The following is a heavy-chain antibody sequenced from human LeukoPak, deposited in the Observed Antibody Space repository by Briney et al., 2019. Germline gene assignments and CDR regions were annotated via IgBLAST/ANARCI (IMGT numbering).Heavy chain of an antibody. CDR2: ISYDGSNE. CDR1: GFTFSSYG. D-gene: IGHD3-10*01. J-gene: IGHJ4*02. Sequence: PGGSLRLSCAASGFTFSSYGMHWVRQAPGKGLEWVAIISYDGSNEYYADSVKGRFTISRDNSKNTLYLQMNSLRAEDTAVYYCAREPSSYGSGSYDHWGQGTLVTVSS. V-gene: IGHV3-30*03. CDR3: AREPSSYGSGSYDH.